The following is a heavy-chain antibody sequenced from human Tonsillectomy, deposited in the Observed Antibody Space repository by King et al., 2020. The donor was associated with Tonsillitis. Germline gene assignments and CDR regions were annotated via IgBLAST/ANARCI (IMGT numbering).Heavy chain of an antibody. V-gene: IGHV3-30-3*01. D-gene: IGHD3-10*01. CDR2: ISYDGSNK. Sequence: VQLVESGGGVVQPGRSLRLSCAASGFTFSSYAMHWVRQAPGKGLEWVAVISYDGSNKYYADSVKGRFTISRDNSKNTLYLQMNSLRAEDTAVYYCARGGEVRGVRGSVYWGQGTLVTVSS. CDR3: ARGGEVRGVRGSVY. J-gene: IGHJ4*02. CDR1: GFTFSSYA.